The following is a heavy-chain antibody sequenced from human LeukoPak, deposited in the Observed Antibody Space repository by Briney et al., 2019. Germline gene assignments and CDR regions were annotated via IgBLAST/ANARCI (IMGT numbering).Heavy chain of an antibody. CDR2: IKEDGGEK. Sequence: GGSLRLSCTTSGFTFSRYWMSWVRQAPGKGLEWVANIKEDGGEKYYVDSVKGRFTISRESAKNSLYLQMNSLRAEDTAVYYCVRQPDSARYGFDFWGQGTLVTVSS. CDR1: GFTFSRYW. CDR3: VRQPDSARYGFDF. J-gene: IGHJ4*02. D-gene: IGHD1-26*01. V-gene: IGHV3-7*03.